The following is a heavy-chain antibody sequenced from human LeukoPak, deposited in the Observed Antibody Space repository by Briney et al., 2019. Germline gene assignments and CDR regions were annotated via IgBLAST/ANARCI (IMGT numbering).Heavy chain of an antibody. CDR2: ISAYNGNT. V-gene: IGHV1-18*04. CDR1: GYTFTSYG. D-gene: IGHD2-15*01. CDR3: ARGYCSGGSCYSGGAFDI. J-gene: IGHJ3*02. Sequence: ASVKVSCKASGYTFTSYGISWVRQATGQGLEWMGWISAYNGNTNYAQKLQGRVTMTTDTSTSTAYMELRSLRSDDTAVYYCARGYCSGGSCYSGGAFDIWGQGTMVTVSS.